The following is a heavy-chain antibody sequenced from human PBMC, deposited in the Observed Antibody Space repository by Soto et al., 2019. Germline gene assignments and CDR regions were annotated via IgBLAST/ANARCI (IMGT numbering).Heavy chain of an antibody. CDR1: GYSFTSYT. CDR2: INAANGDA. Sequence: QVQLVQSGPEVKKPGASVKVSCKASGYSFTSYTLHWVRQAPGQRLEWMGWINAANGDAKHSQNFQGRVTITRDTSATTGYMELSSLRSEDTAFYYCARGYCSGGTCYSGWYLDLWGRGTLVTVSS. J-gene: IGHJ2*01. CDR3: ARGYCSGGTCYSGWYLDL. D-gene: IGHD2-15*01. V-gene: IGHV1-3*01.